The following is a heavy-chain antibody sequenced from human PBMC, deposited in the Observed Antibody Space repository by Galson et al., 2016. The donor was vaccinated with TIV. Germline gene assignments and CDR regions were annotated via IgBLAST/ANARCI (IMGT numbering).Heavy chain of an antibody. CDR1: GFSVSSFY. Sequence: SLRLSCAVSGFSVSSFYMSWVRQAPGKRLEWVSLLESGGTTYYTDSVRGRFTISRDNFRNTLYLQMNSLRADDTAIYYCARKDSSDHGDLGGAFDIWGQGTMVTVFS. CDR3: ARKDSSDHGDLGGAFDI. CDR2: LESGGTT. V-gene: IGHV3-53*01. J-gene: IGHJ3*02. D-gene: IGHD4-17*01.